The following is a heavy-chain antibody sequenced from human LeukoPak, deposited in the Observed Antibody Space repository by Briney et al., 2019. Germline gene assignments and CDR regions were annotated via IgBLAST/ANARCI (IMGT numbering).Heavy chain of an antibody. CDR1: GFTVSSNY. Sequence: GGSLRLSCAASGFTVSSNYMSWVRQAPGKGLEWVSAISGSGGSTYYADSVKGRFTISRDNSKNTLYLQMNSLRAEDTAVYYCAKGGPLWNDDIYYYYYYMDVWGKGTTVTVSS. CDR2: ISGSGGST. D-gene: IGHD1-1*01. V-gene: IGHV3-23*01. J-gene: IGHJ6*03. CDR3: AKGGPLWNDDIYYYYYYMDV.